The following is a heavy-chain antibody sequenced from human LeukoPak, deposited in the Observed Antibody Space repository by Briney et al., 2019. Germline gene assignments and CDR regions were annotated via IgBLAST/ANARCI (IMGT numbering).Heavy chain of an antibody. Sequence: GGSLRLSCAASGFTFSSYAMSWVRQAPGKGLEWVAVISYDGSNKYYADSVKGRFTISRDNSKNTLYLQMNSLRAEDTAVYYCAKLPHCSSTSCSTSKGPLDYWGQGTLVTVSS. J-gene: IGHJ4*02. CDR2: ISYDGSNK. V-gene: IGHV3-30*18. CDR3: AKLPHCSSTSCSTSKGPLDY. D-gene: IGHD2-2*01. CDR1: GFTFSSYA.